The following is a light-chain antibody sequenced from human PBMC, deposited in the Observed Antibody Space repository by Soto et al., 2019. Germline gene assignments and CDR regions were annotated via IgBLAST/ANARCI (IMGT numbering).Light chain of an antibody. J-gene: IGKJ1*01. V-gene: IGKV1-5*01. CDR3: QQYDYSRT. CDR2: DVS. Sequence: IQMTHSPSALSASVWDTVTITCRASQSIAASLAWYQHKPGEAPKLLIYDVSSLETGVPSRFSGSGSGTEFSLTIRGLQPDDFATYYCQQYDYSRTFGQGTKVDIK. CDR1: QSIAAS.